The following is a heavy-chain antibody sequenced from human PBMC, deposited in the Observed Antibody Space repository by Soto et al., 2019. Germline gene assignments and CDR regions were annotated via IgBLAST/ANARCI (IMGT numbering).Heavy chain of an antibody. D-gene: IGHD2-15*01. CDR1: GFTFSNYA. V-gene: IGHV3-23*01. CDR2: ISSSGGST. CDR3: TKVGPSSYCSGGICYRWFDP. J-gene: IGHJ5*02. Sequence: PGGSLRLSCAASGFTFSNYALSWVRQAPGKGLEWVSLISSSGGSTYYADSVKGRFTISRDNSKNTLYLQMNSLRAEDTAVYYCTKVGPSSYCSGGICYRWFDPWGQGTLVTVSS.